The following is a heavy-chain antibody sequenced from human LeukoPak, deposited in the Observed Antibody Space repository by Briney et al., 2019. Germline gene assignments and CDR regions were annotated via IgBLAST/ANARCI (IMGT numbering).Heavy chain of an antibody. CDR2: ISHDGSDK. CDR3: ARDPRYCSNGVCHPNYYYYYMDV. D-gene: IGHD2-8*01. J-gene: IGHJ6*03. Sequence: GGSLRLSCAGSGFTFSNHVLHWVRQSPGKGLEWMSLISHDGSDKYYADSVKGRFTISRDNSKNTLYLQMNSLRAEDTALYYCARDPRYCSNGVCHPNYYYYYMDVWGKGTTVTVSS. V-gene: IGHV3-30*04. CDR1: GFTFSNHV.